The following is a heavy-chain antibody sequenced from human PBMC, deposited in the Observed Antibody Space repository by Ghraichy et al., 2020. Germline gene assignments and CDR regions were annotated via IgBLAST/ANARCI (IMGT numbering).Heavy chain of an antibody. D-gene: IGHD2-8*01. CDR3: VMCICVRCHQSAFDC. V-gene: IGHV3-21*01. CDR2: ISSSSGSI. Sequence: LSLTCAASGFTFSTYSMSWARQAPGKGLKWVSSISSSSGSIYYADSVKGRFTISRDNAKNSLYLQMNSLRAEDSAVYYCVMCICVRCHQSAFDCWVQVTMGSVAS. CDR1: GFTFSTYS. J-gene: IGHJ3*01.